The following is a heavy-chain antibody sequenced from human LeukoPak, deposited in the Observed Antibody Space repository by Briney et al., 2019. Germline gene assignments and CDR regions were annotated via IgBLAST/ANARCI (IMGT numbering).Heavy chain of an antibody. CDR1: GYTFTGYY. D-gene: IGHD2/OR15-2a*01. Sequence: ASVKVSCKASGYTFTGYYMHWVRQAPGQGLEWMGWINPNSGGTNYAQKFQGRVTMTRDTSISTAYMELSRLRSDDTAVYYCARGVPTDLPPQARKNNWFDPWGQGTLVTVSS. J-gene: IGHJ5*02. V-gene: IGHV1-2*02. CDR2: INPNSGGT. CDR3: ARGVPTDLPPQARKNNWFDP.